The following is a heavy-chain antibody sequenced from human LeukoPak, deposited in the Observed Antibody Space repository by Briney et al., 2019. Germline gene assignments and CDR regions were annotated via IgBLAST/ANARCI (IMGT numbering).Heavy chain of an antibody. CDR1: GGTFSSYA. CDR3: ARDPLVVPAAIRGSYMDV. D-gene: IGHD2-2*02. V-gene: IGHV1-69*01. J-gene: IGHJ6*03. Sequence: SVKVSCKASGGTFSSYAISWVRQAPGQGLEWMGGIIPIFGTANYAQKFQGRVTITANESTSTAYMELSSLRSEDTAVYYCARDPLVVPAAIRGSYMDVWGKGTTVTVSS. CDR2: IIPIFGTA.